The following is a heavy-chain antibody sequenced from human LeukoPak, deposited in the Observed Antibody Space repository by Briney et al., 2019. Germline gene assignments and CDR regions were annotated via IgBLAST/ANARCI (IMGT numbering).Heavy chain of an antibody. J-gene: IGHJ5*02. CDR1: GGTFSSYA. Sequence: ASVKVSCKASGGTFSSYAISWVRQAPGQGLEWMGRIIPILGIANYAQKFQGRVTITADKSTSTAYMELSSLRPEDTAVYYCARGSVPRGWFDPWGQGTLVTVSS. CDR3: ARGSVPRGWFDP. CDR2: IIPILGIA. D-gene: IGHD3-10*01. V-gene: IGHV1-69*04.